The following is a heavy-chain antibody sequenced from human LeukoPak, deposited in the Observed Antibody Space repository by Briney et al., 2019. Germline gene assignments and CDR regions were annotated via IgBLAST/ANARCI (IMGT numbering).Heavy chain of an antibody. D-gene: IGHD4-11*01. J-gene: IGHJ4*02. CDR2: ISYDGNTI. Sequence: GGFLRLSCAASEFTFSNYALHWVRQAPGKGLQWVAVISYDGNTIHYADSVKGRFIISRDTSKNTLYLQMNSLRAEDTAVYYCARSGGLQKFDYWGQGTLVTVSS. CDR3: ARSGGLQKFDY. V-gene: IGHV3-30-3*01. CDR1: EFTFSNYA.